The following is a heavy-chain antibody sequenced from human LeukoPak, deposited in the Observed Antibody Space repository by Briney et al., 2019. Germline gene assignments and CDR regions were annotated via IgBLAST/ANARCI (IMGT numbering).Heavy chain of an antibody. Sequence: PGGSLRLSCAASGFTFSSYWMHWVRQAPGKGLVWVSRINSDGSSTSYADSVKGRFTISRDNAKNTLYLQMNSLRAEDTAVYYCASLGYSSGWYYSYYFDYWGQGTLVTVSS. CDR3: ASLGYSSGWYYSYYFDY. CDR1: GFTFSSYW. D-gene: IGHD6-19*01. V-gene: IGHV3-74*01. CDR2: INSDGSST. J-gene: IGHJ4*02.